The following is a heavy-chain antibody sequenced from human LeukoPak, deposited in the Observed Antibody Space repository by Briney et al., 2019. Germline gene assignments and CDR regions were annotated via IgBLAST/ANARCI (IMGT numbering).Heavy chain of an antibody. CDR3: ARVSGQLPPQ. Sequence: GGSLRLSCAASGFTFSSYAMHWVRQAPGKGLEWVTVISSDGGNKYYADSVKGRFTISRDNSMNTLFLQMNSLGPEDTAVYYCARVSGQLPPQWGQGTLVTVSS. CDR2: ISSDGGNK. J-gene: IGHJ4*02. D-gene: IGHD4-23*01. V-gene: IGHV3-30*04. CDR1: GFTFSSYA.